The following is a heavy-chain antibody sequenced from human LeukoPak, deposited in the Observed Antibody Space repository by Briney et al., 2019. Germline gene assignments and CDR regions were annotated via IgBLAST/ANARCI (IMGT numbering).Heavy chain of an antibody. V-gene: IGHV4-34*01. D-gene: IGHD3-9*01. CDR3: ARDGLRYYDWLLSSHLDY. J-gene: IGHJ4*02. Sequence: PSETLSLTCAVYGGSFSGYYWSWIRQPPGKGLEWIGEINHSGSTNYNPSLKCRVTISVDTSKNQFSLKLSSVTAADTAVDYCARDGLRYYDWLLSSHLDYWGQGTLVTV. CDR2: INHSGST. CDR1: GGSFSGYY.